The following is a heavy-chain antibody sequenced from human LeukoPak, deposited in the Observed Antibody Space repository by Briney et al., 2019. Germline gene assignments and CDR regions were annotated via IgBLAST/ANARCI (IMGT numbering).Heavy chain of an antibody. Sequence: GGSLSLFCAASGFTFSIYGMRWVRHAPGEGREWVSAISGCGGSTYYADSVKGRFTISRDNNKNTMYLQMNSLRAEDTAVYYCAKGPYTLTGYPDWGQGTLVTVSS. J-gene: IGHJ4*02. CDR2: ISGCGGST. V-gene: IGHV3-23*01. CDR3: AKGPYTLTGYPD. CDR1: GFTFSIYG. D-gene: IGHD3-9*01.